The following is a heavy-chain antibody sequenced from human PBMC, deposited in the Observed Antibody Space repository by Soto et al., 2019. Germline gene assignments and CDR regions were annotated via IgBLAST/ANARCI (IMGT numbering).Heavy chain of an antibody. J-gene: IGHJ5*01. V-gene: IGHV4-30-4*01. CDR2: IYYSGST. D-gene: IGHD3-10*01. CDR3: ARGGWLYYCRSGSYCWFDP. CDR1: GGSISSGDYY. Sequence: SETLSLTCTVSGGSISSGDYYWSWIRQPPGKGLEWIGYIYYSGSTYYNPSLKSRVTISVDTYKNQFYLKLSSATATDTAVYYCARGGWLYYCRSGSYCWFDPWGQGTLVTVSS.